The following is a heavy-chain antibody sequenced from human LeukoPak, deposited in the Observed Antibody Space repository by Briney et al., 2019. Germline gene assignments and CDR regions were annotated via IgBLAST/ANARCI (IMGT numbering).Heavy chain of an antibody. CDR2: IKADNGNT. CDR3: ERDRFVGLAHFDP. D-gene: IGHD2-15*01. Sequence: ASVRVSCKASGYTFTRYAINWVRQAPGQRLEWMAWIKADNGNTKYSQNFQGRVTVTRDTATSTVHIELSSLRSEDTAVSYCERDRFVGLAHFDPWGQGTLVTVSS. V-gene: IGHV1-3*01. CDR1: GYTFTRYA. J-gene: IGHJ5*02.